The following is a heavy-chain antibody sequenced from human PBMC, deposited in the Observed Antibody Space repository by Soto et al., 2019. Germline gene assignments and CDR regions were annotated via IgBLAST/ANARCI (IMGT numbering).Heavy chain of an antibody. CDR1: GYTFTSYG. D-gene: IGHD2-2*01. V-gene: IGHV1-18*01. J-gene: IGHJ4*02. CDR2: ISAYNGNT. Sequence: GASVKVSCNASGYTFTSYGISWVRQAPGQGLEWMGWISAYNGNTNYAQMLQGRVTMTTDTSTSTAYMELMSLRSEDTAVYYCERDLGGSTRYYFDYWGQGTLVTVSS. CDR3: ERDLGGSTRYYFDY.